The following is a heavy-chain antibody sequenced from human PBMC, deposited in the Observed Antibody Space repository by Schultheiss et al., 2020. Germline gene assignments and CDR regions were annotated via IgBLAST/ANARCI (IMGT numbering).Heavy chain of an antibody. Sequence: GGSLRLSCAASGFTFSNAWMNWVRQAPGKGLEWVSAISGSGGSTYYADSVKGRFTISRDNSKNTLYLQMNSLRAEDTAVYYCAKQTGSYNLWGQGTLVTVSS. CDR2: ISGSGGST. V-gene: IGHV3-23*01. D-gene: IGHD1-26*01. CDR3: AKQTGSYNL. J-gene: IGHJ5*02. CDR1: GFTFSNAW.